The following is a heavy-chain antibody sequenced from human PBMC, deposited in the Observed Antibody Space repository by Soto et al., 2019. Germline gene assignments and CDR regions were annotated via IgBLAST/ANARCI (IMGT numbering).Heavy chain of an antibody. CDR2: IGAAGDT. CDR1: GFPFSTSD. CDR3: AREAPGCPNGICQNYHEF. Sequence: GGSLRLSCAASGFPFSTSDFHWVRQVKGKGLEWVSAIGAAGDTYYAASVKGRFTISRENAKNSVYLQMDSLSAGDTAVYYCAREAPGCPNGICQNYHEFWGHGTLVTVSS. J-gene: IGHJ4*01. D-gene: IGHD2-8*01. V-gene: IGHV3-13*01.